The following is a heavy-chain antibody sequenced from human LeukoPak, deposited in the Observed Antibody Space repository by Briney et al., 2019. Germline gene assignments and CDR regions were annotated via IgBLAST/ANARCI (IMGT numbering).Heavy chain of an antibody. CDR2: IFPSGGEI. CDR3: VTYRQVMLPFEA. V-gene: IGHV3-23*01. J-gene: IGHJ5*02. CDR1: GFTFSTFA. D-gene: IGHD5-18*01. Sequence: GGSLRLSCAASGFTFSTFAMLWVRQPRGKGLEWVSSIFPSGGEIHYADSVRGRLTISRDNSKSTLSLQMNSLRAEDTAIYYCVTYRQVMLPFEAWGQGTLVTVSS.